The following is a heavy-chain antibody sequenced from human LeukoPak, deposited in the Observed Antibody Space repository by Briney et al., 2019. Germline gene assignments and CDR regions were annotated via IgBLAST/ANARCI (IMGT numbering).Heavy chain of an antibody. J-gene: IGHJ6*03. V-gene: IGHV4-30-2*01. CDR1: GGSISSGGYY. CDR2: IYHSGST. D-gene: IGHD6-6*01. Sequence: SETLSLTCTVSGGSISSGGYYWSWIRQPPGKGLEWIGYIYHSGSTYYNPSLKSRVTISVDRSKNQFSLKLSSVTAADTAVYYCARQPLEYSSSSDYYYYYMDVWGKGTTVTVSS. CDR3: ARQPLEYSSSSDYYYYYMDV.